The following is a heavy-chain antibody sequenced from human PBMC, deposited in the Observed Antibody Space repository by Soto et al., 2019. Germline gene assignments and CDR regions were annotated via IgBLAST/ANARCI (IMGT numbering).Heavy chain of an antibody. D-gene: IGHD1-26*01. CDR1: GGSISSYY. Sequence: QVQLQESGPGLVKPSETLSLTCTVSGGSISSYYWCWIRQPPGTGLELIGYIYYSGSTNYNPSLRRRVTISVDTSKNQFSLKLSSVTAAYTAVYYCARHKGAMGNFDYLGQGTLVTVSS. V-gene: IGHV4-59*08. CDR2: IYYSGST. J-gene: IGHJ4*02. CDR3: ARHKGAMGNFDY.